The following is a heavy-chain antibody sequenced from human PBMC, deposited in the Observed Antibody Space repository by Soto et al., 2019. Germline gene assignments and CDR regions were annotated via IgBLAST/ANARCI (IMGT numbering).Heavy chain of an antibody. D-gene: IGHD2-15*01. J-gene: IGHJ4*02. CDR3: AKDGRSEVVAAI. Sequence: HPVGSLRLSCAASGFTFSSYAMSWVRQAPGKGLEWVSAISGSGGSTYCADSVKGRFTISRDNSKNTLYLQMNSLRAEDTAVYYCAKDGRSEVVAAIWGQGTLVTVSS. CDR1: GFTFSSYA. CDR2: ISGSGGST. V-gene: IGHV3-23*01.